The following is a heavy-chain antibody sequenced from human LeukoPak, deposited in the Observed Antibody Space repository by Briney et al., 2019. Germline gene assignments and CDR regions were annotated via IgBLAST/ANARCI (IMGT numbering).Heavy chain of an antibody. D-gene: IGHD3-9*01. V-gene: IGHV3-53*01. CDR2: IYSAGTS. CDR3: AMTDDILIASSY. J-gene: IGHJ4*02. Sequence: GGSLRLSCTVSGFSVSAIYLSWVRQVPGKGLQWVSGIYSAGTSFHAESLEGRFTDSRDFSKNILYLQMNSLRAEDTGVYDRAMTDDILIASSYWGQGTSVTVSS. CDR1: GFSVSAIY.